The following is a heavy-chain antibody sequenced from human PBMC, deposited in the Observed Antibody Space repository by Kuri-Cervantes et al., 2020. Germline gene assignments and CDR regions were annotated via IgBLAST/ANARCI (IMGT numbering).Heavy chain of an antibody. V-gene: IGHV1-18*01. J-gene: IGHJ3*02. D-gene: IGHD2-21*01. CDR2: ISAYNGNT. Sequence: ASVKVSCKASGYTFTSYGISWVRQAPGQGLEWMGWISAYNGNTNYAQKLQGRVTMTTDTSTSTAYMELRSLRSDDTAVYYCARERFIDWVDLDAFDIWGQGTVVTVSS. CDR1: GYTFTSYG. CDR3: ARERFIDWVDLDAFDI.